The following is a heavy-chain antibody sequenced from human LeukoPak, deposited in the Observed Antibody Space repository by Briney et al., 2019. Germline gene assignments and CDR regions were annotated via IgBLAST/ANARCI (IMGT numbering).Heavy chain of an antibody. CDR2: ISYDGSNK. Sequence: GGSLRLSCAASGFTFSSYGMHWVRQAPGKGLEWVAVISYDGSNKYYADSVKGRFTISRDNSKNTLYLQMNSLRAEDTAVYYCAKEGYDSTGGVLWGQGTLVTVSS. CDR1: GFTFSSYG. J-gene: IGHJ4*02. D-gene: IGHD3-22*01. V-gene: IGHV3-30*18. CDR3: AKEGYDSTGGVL.